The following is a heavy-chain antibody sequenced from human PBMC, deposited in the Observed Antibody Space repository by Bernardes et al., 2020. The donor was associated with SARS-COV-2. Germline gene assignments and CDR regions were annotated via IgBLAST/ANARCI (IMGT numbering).Heavy chain of an antibody. CDR3: ARSSFVVVVAASFDY. CDR2: IYYSGST. Sequence: SETLSLTCTVSGGSISSSSYYWGWIRQPPGKGLEWIGSIYYSGSTYYNPSLKSRVTISVDTSKNQFSLKLSSVTAADTAVYYCARSSFVVVVAASFDYWGQGTLVTVSS. CDR1: GGSISSSSYY. J-gene: IGHJ4*02. V-gene: IGHV4-39*01. D-gene: IGHD2-15*01.